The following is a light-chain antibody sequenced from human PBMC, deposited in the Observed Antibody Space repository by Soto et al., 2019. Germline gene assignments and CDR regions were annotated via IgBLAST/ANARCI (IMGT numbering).Light chain of an antibody. Sequence: YELTQPPSVSVSPGQTASITCSGDKLGDKYACWYQQKPGQSPVLVIYQDSKRPSGIPERFSGSNSGNTATLTISGTQAMDEADYYCQAWDSSTYVFGTGTKAPS. CDR3: QAWDSSTYV. J-gene: IGLJ1*01. CDR2: QDS. V-gene: IGLV3-1*01. CDR1: KLGDKY.